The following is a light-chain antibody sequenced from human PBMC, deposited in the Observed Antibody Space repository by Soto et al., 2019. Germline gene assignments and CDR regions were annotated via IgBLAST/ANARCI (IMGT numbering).Light chain of an antibody. CDR3: NSYTSSNTMI. CDR2: DVN. CDR1: SSDVGDYNY. J-gene: IGLJ2*01. Sequence: QSVLTQPASVSGSPGQSITISCTGTSSDVGDYNYVSWYQQPPGKAPKLMIYDVNKRPSGVSIRFSGSKSGNTASLTISGLQAEYEADYFCNSYTSSNTMIFGGGTKVTVL. V-gene: IGLV2-14*01.